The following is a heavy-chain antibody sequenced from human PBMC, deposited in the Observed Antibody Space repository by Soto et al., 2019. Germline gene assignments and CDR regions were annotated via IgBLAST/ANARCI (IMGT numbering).Heavy chain of an antibody. D-gene: IGHD3-9*01. Sequence: SVKVSCKASGYTFTSYDISWVRQAPGQGLEWMGGIIPIFGTANYAQKFQGRVTITADESTSTAYMELSSLRSEDTAVYYCARGVSSLDYPVAPWGQGTLVTVS. CDR2: IIPIFGTA. J-gene: IGHJ5*02. CDR3: ARGVSSLDYPVAP. CDR1: GYTFTSYD. V-gene: IGHV1-69*13.